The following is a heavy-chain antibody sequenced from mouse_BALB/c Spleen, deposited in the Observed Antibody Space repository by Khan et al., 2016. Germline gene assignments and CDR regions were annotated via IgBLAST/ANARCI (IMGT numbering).Heavy chain of an antibody. CDR1: GYTFTDYV. J-gene: IGHJ1*01. D-gene: IGHD2-1*01. V-gene: IGHV1-77*01. CDR3: ARGGGNYLYWYFDV. CDR2: IYPGSGST. Sequence: QVQLQQSGPELVKPGASVKMSCKASGYTFTDYVISWVKQRTGQGLEWIGEIYPGSGSTYYNEKFKGKATLTADKSSNTAYMQLSSLTSEDSAVYFCARGGGNYLYWYFDVWGAGTTVTVSS.